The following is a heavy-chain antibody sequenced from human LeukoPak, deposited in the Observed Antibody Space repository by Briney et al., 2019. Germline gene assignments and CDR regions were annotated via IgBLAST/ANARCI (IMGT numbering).Heavy chain of an antibody. CDR1: GFSLSTSGMC. Sequence: SGPALVKPTQTLTLTCTFSGFSLSTSGMCVSWIRQPPGKALEWLARIDWDDDKYYSTSLKTRLTISKDTSKNQVVLTMTNMDPVDTATYYCARTTYYYDSSGYFFIDYWGRGTLVTVSS. J-gene: IGHJ4*02. V-gene: IGHV2-70*11. D-gene: IGHD3-22*01. CDR2: IDWDDDK. CDR3: ARTTYYYDSSGYFFIDY.